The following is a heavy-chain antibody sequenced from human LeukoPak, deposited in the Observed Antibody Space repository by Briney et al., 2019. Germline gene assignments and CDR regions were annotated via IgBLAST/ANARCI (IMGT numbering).Heavy chain of an antibody. D-gene: IGHD2-21*01. V-gene: IGHV3-15*01. J-gene: IGHJ4*02. CDR2: IRSKTDGGTA. CDR1: GFTFSNAW. Sequence: GGSLRLSCAASGFTFSNAWMSWVRQAPGKGLEWVGRIRSKTDGGTANYAAPVKGRFTISRDDSEQTLHLQMNSLKTEDTAVYYCTTLFYHGPLFTFDSWGQGNLVTVSS. CDR3: TTLFYHGPLFTFDS.